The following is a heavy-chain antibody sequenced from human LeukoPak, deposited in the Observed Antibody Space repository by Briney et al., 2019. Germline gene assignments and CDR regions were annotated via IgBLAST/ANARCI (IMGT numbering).Heavy chain of an antibody. CDR1: GGSISSYY. CDR3: ARRSAPGYYYGMDV. D-gene: IGHD1-26*01. CDR2: IYYSGST. V-gene: IGHV4-59*08. J-gene: IGHJ6*02. Sequence: SETLSLTCTVSGGSISSYYWSWIRQPPGKGLEWIGYIYYSGSTNYNPSLKSRVTISVDTSKNQFSLKLSSVTAADTAVYYCARRSAPGYYYGMDVWGQGTTVTVSS.